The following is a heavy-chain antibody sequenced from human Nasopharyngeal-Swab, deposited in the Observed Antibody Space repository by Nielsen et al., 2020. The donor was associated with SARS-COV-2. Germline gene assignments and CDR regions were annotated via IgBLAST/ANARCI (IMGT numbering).Heavy chain of an antibody. CDR3: ARTEGVWFGELLGSWFDP. J-gene: IGHJ5*02. D-gene: IGHD3-10*01. Sequence: WIRQPPGKALEWLAHIFSNAEKSYSTSLKSRLTISKDTPKRPVVLTMPNMDPVDTATYYCARTEGVWFGELLGSWFDPWGQGTLVTVSS. V-gene: IGHV2-26*01. CDR2: IFSNAEK.